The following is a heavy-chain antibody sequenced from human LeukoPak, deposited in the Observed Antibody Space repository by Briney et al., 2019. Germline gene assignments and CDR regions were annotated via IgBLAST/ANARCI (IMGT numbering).Heavy chain of an antibody. D-gene: IGHD4-23*01. J-gene: IGHJ4*02. CDR1: GFTFSSYS. CDR2: ISSSSSYI. CDR3: ARRAGGYSHPYDY. Sequence: GGSLRLSCAASGFTFSSYSMNWVRQAPGKGLEWVSSISSSSSYIYYADSVKGRFTISRDNAKNSLYLQMNSLRAEDTAVYYCARRAGGYSHPYDYWGQGILVTVSS. V-gene: IGHV3-21*01.